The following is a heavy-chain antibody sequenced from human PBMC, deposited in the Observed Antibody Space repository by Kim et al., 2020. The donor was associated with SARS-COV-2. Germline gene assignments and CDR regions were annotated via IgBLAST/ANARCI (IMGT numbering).Heavy chain of an antibody. CDR1: GGFISSYY. D-gene: IGHD3-10*01. J-gene: IGHJ6*01. CDR2: VYYSGTT. Sequence: SETLSLTCTDSGGFISSYYWSWIRQPPGKGLEWIGYVYYSGTTNYNPSLKSRVAISVDASKNQFSLTLASVTGADTAVYYCASSLRVGSGSYFGYHYYG. V-gene: IGHV4-59*01. CDR3: ASSLRVGSGSYFGYHYYG.